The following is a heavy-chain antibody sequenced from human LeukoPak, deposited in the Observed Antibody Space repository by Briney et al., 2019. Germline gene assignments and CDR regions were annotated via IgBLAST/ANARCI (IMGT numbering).Heavy chain of an antibody. CDR3: ARGHYDGSGYYPDFDY. CDR1: GYIFMNYG. Sequence: ASVKVSFKASGYIFMNYGISWVRQAPGQGLEWMGWISTYNGITNYPRKLQGRVTMTTDTSTSTAYMEVRSLTSDDTAVYYCARGHYDGSGYYPDFDYWGQGTLVTVSS. J-gene: IGHJ4*02. CDR2: ISTYNGIT. V-gene: IGHV1-18*01. D-gene: IGHD3-22*01.